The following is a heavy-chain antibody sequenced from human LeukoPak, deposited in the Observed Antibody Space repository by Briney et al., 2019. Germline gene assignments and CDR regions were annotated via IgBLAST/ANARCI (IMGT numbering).Heavy chain of an antibody. Sequence: PGGSLRLSCAASGFTFSNYGMTWVRQAPGKGLEWVSSISRSGGDTYYADSVKGRFTISRDNSKNTLFLQMDSLRADDTAVYYCARETSCSSWGQGTLVTVSS. D-gene: IGHD2-2*01. J-gene: IGHJ5*02. CDR1: GFTFSNYG. CDR3: ARETSCSS. CDR2: ISRSGGDT. V-gene: IGHV3-23*01.